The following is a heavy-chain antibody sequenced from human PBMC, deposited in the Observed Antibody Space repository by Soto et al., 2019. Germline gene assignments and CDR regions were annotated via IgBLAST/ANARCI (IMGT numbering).Heavy chain of an antibody. V-gene: IGHV1-18*01. CDR3: DVYGSSWQEDDIDF. D-gene: IGHD6-13*01. Sequence: KLYRTGSGYAFTADAISSVRQAPCHGIVWMGSISANSGNTNYAQNLQGSVTMTTDTSAVTADMELRSLRAVDTAVCYCDVYGSSWQEDDIDFWGQGTLITVCS. CDR1: GYAFTADA. J-gene: IGHJ4*02. CDR2: ISANSGNT.